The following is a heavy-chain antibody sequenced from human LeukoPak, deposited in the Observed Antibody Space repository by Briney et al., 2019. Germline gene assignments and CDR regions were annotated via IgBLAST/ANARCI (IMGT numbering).Heavy chain of an antibody. V-gene: IGHV3-23*01. Sequence: GGSLRLSCAASGFTFSSYAMSWVRQAPGKGLEWVSAISGSGGSTYYADSVKGRFTISRDNSKNTLYLQMNSLRAEDTAVYYCAKDRDTMVRGVIGLDYWGQGTLVTVSS. CDR3: AKDRDTMVRGVIGLDY. D-gene: IGHD3-10*01. CDR1: GFTFSSYA. J-gene: IGHJ4*02. CDR2: ISGSGGST.